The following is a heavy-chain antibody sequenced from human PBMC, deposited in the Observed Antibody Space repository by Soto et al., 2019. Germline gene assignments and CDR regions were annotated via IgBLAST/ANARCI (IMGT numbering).Heavy chain of an antibody. CDR3: ARHVYLPGATTRGLGDY. J-gene: IGHJ4*02. V-gene: IGHV5-51*01. D-gene: IGHD1-26*01. CDR1: GYSFTSYW. Sequence: GESLKISCKGSGYSFTSYWIGWVRQMPGKGLEWMGIIYPGDSDTRYSPSFQGQVTISADKSISTAYLQWSSLKASDTAMYYCARHVYLPGATTRGLGDYWGQRTLVTVSS. CDR2: IYPGDSDT.